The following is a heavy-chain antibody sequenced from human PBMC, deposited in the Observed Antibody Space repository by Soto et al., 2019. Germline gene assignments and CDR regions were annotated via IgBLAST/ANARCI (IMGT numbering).Heavy chain of an antibody. Sequence: QVQLVESGGDVVQPGRSLRLSCVSSGFTFTTYVMHWVRQAPVKGLEWVAVVSGDGGNKYYADSVKGRFTISRDNSKNTLYLQMNSLRIEDTAIYYCARSAASWYGFDIWGQGTMVTVSS. CDR2: VSGDGGNK. CDR1: GFTFTTYV. D-gene: IGHD6-13*01. J-gene: IGHJ3*02. CDR3: ARSAASWYGFDI. V-gene: IGHV3-30-3*01.